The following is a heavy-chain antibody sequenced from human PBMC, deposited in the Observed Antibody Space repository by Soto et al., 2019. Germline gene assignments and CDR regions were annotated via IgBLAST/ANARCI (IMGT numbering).Heavy chain of an antibody. CDR2: IIPIFGTA. D-gene: IGHD5-18*01. CDR3: ARDRRDGYNFPLQH. J-gene: IGHJ1*01. Sequence: SCGGSSCRLRRYTSRLARQAQGQGLEWMGGIIPIFGTANYAQKFQGRVTITADESTSTAYMELSSLRSEDTAVYYCARDRRDGYNFPLQHWGQGTLVTVYS. V-gene: IGHV1-69*01. CDR1: SCRLRRYT.